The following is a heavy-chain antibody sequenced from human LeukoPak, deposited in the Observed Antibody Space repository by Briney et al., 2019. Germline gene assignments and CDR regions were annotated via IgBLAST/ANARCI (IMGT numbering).Heavy chain of an antibody. CDR3: ATMTVASAFDY. CDR2: ISSSGGTK. D-gene: IGHD6-19*01. V-gene: IGHV3-48*03. Sequence: GGSLRLSFVVSGFTSEFTFRDFEMYWVRQAPGKGLEGVSYISSSGGTKYYADSVKGRLTISRDNAKKSLFLQMNSLSAEDTAVYYCATMTVASAFDYWGQGSLVTVSS. J-gene: IGHJ4*02. CDR1: GFTSEFTFRDFE.